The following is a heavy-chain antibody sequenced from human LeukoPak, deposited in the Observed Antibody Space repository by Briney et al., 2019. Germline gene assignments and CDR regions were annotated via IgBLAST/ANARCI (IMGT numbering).Heavy chain of an antibody. CDR1: GGSISSSSYY. J-gene: IGHJ4*02. D-gene: IGHD2-21*02. Sequence: SETLSLTCTVSGGSISSSSYYWGWIRQPPGKGLEWIGSIYYRGSTYHNPSLKSRVTISVDTSKNQFSLKLSSVTAADTAVYYCARHAPAYCGGDCYSFDYWGQGTLVTVSS. CDR2: IYYRGST. V-gene: IGHV4-39*01. CDR3: ARHAPAYCGGDCYSFDY.